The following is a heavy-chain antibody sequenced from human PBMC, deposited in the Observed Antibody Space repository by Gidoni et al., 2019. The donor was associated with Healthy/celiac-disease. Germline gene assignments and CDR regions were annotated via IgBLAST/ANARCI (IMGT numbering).Heavy chain of an antibody. CDR1: GFTVSSNY. J-gene: IGHJ4*02. D-gene: IGHD3-10*01. V-gene: IGHV3-66*02. CDR3: ARADYYGSGSYWAFDY. Sequence: EVQLVESGGGLVQPGGSLGLFCAASGFTVSSNYMSWVRQAPGKGLEWVSVIYSGGSTYYADSVKGRFTISRDNSKNTLYLQMNSLRAEDTAVYYCARADYYGSGSYWAFDYWGQGTLVTVSS. CDR2: IYSGGST.